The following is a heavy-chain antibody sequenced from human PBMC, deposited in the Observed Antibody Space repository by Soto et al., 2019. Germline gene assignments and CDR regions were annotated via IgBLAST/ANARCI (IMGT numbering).Heavy chain of an antibody. CDR3: ATDIPSSYDFWSGYYIGDAFDI. CDR1: GFTFDDYA. J-gene: IGHJ3*02. CDR2: ISWNSGSI. D-gene: IGHD3-3*01. Sequence: GGSLRLSCAASGFTFDDYAMHWVRQAPGKGLEWVSGISWNSGSIGYADSVKGRFTISRDNSKNSLYLQMNSLRAEDTALSYCATDIPSSYDFWSGYYIGDAFDIWGQGTMVTVSS. V-gene: IGHV3-9*01.